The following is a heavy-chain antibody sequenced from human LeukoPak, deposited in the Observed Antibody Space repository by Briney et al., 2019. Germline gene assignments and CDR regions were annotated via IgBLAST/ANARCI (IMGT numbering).Heavy chain of an antibody. D-gene: IGHD6-13*01. J-gene: IGHJ1*01. CDR1: GFTFSYNG. V-gene: IGHV3-30*02. Sequence: GGSLRLSCVASGFTFSYNGMHWVRQAPGKGLEWVAFIRYDGSNKYYADSVKDRFTISRDNSKNTLYLQMNSLRDEDTAVYYCARTFGTYSSSWWSTDFQHWGQGTLVTVSS. CDR2: IRYDGSNK. CDR3: ARTFGTYSSSWWSTDFQH.